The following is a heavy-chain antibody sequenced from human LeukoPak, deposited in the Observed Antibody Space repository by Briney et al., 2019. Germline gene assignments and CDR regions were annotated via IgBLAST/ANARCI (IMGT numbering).Heavy chain of an antibody. Sequence: GASVKVSCKASGYTFPSYAMHWVRQAPGQGLEWMGIINPSGGSTSYAQKFQGRVTMTRDTSTSTVYMELRSLRSDDTAVYYCARGPPIVGATDFDYWGQGTLVTVSS. CDR2: INPSGGST. D-gene: IGHD1-26*01. CDR3: ARGPPIVGATDFDY. J-gene: IGHJ4*02. CDR1: GYTFPSYA. V-gene: IGHV1-46*01.